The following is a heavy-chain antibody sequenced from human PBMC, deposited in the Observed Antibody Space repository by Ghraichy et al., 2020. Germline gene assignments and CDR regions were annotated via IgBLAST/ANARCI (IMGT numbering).Heavy chain of an antibody. CDR3: ARAREEGISGDAFDI. D-gene: IGHD3-10*01. CDR2: ISSSSSYI. J-gene: IGHJ3*02. V-gene: IGHV3-21*01. CDR1: GFTFSSYS. Sequence: GESLNISCAASGFTFSSYSMNWVRQAPGKGLEWVSSISSSSSYIYYADSVKGRFTISRDNAKNSLYLQMNSLRAEDTAVYYCARAREEGISGDAFDIWGQGTMVTVSS.